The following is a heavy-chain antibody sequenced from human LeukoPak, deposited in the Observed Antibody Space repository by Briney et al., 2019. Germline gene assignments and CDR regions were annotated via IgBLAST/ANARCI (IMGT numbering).Heavy chain of an antibody. V-gene: IGHV1-2*02. CDR2: INPNSGDT. D-gene: IGHD6-6*01. Sequence: ASVKVSCKAPGYTFTGYYIHWVRQAPGQGLEWMGWINPNSGDTNYAQKFQGRVSMTRDTSISTAYMELSSLTSDDTAVFYCARFFEYSTSSLDYWGQGALVTVSS. CDR3: ARFFEYSTSSLDY. CDR1: GYTFTGYY. J-gene: IGHJ4*02.